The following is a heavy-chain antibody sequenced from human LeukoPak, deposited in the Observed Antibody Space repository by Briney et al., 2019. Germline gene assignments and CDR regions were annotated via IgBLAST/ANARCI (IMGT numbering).Heavy chain of an antibody. CDR2: IYSDNT. Sequence: GGSLRLSCTVSGFTVSSNSMSWVRQAPGKGLEWVSFIYSDNTHYSASVTGRFTISTDNSKKTLYLQMNSLRAEDTAVYYCARRAGAYSHPYDYWGQGTLVTVSS. J-gene: IGHJ4*02. CDR3: ARRAGAYSHPYDY. CDR1: GFTVSSNS. V-gene: IGHV3-53*01. D-gene: IGHD4/OR15-4a*01.